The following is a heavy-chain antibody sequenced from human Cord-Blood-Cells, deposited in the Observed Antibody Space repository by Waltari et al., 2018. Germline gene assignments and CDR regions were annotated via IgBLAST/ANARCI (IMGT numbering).Heavy chain of an antibody. CDR1: GFTFSSYG. D-gene: IGHD3-22*01. J-gene: IGHJ3*02. CDR2: ICYYGSNK. CDR3: ARDDGEDYYDSSGYDAFDI. Sequence: QVQLVESGGGVVQPGRSLRLSCAASGFTFSSYGMHWVRQAPGQGLEWVAVICYYGSNKNYEDSGKGRFTISRDNSKNTLYLQMNSLRAEDTAVYYCARDDGEDYYDSSGYDAFDIWGQGTMVTVSS. V-gene: IGHV3-33*01.